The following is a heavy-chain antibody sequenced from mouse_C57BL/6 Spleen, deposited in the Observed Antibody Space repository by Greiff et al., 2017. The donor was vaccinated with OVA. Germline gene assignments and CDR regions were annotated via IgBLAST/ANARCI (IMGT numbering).Heavy chain of an antibody. CDR2: IDPSDSET. J-gene: IGHJ4*01. CDR1: GYTFTSYW. D-gene: IGHD2-1*01. Sequence: VQLQQPGAELVRPGSSVKLSCKASGYTFTSYWMHWVKQRPIQGLEWIGNIDPSDSETHYNQKFKDKATLTVDKSSSTAYMQLSSLTSEDSAVYYCASFYYGKGDAMDYWGQGTSVTVSS. CDR3: ASFYYGKGDAMDY. V-gene: IGHV1-52*01.